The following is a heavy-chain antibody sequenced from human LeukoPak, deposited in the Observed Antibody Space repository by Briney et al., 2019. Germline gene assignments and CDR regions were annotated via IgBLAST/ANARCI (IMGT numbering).Heavy chain of an antibody. D-gene: IGHD3-22*01. CDR3: AGGKYYYDSSGPSSYDY. CDR1: GGSFSGYY. Sequence: SETLSLTCAVYGGSFSGYYWSWIRQPPGKGLEWIGEINHSGSTNYKPSLKSRVTISVDTSKNQFSLKLSSVTAADTAVYYCAGGKYYYDSSGPSSYDYWGQGTLVTVSS. CDR2: INHSGST. J-gene: IGHJ4*02. V-gene: IGHV4-34*01.